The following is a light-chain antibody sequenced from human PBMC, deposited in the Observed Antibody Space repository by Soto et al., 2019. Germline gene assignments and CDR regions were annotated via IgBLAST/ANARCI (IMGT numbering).Light chain of an antibody. J-gene: IGLJ1*01. Sequence: QSALTQPASVSGSPGQSITISCTGTRRDVGGSNYVSWYQQYPGKSPKLLIYEVTHRPSGVSNRFSGSKSGNTASLTISGLQAEDEADYYCSSYTISNTLPFVFGTGTKLTVL. V-gene: IGLV2-14*01. CDR3: SSYTISNTLPFV. CDR1: RRDVGGSNY. CDR2: EVT.